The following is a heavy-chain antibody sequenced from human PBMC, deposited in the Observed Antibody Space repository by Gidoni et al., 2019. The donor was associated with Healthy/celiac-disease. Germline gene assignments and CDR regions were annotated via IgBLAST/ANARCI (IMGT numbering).Heavy chain of an antibody. CDR1: GGSISSSSYY. J-gene: IGHJ4*02. Sequence: QLQLQESGPGLVKPSETLSLTCTVSGGSISSSSYYWGWILQPPGKGLECIGCIYYSVSTYYHPSLKSRVTISVDTSKNQFSLKLSSVTAADTAVYYCAREVRGVIDGDIDYWGQGTLVTVSS. V-gene: IGHV4-39*02. CDR2: IYYSVST. D-gene: IGHD3-10*01. CDR3: AREVRGVIDGDIDY.